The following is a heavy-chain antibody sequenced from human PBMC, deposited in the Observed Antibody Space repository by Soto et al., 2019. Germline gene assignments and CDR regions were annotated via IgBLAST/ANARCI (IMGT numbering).Heavy chain of an antibody. CDR2: ISAHIGNT. J-gene: IGHJ4*02. D-gene: IGHD1-1*01. CDR3: ARGRYGDY. Sequence: QVHLVQSGAEVKKPGASVKVSCKGSGYIFTTYGITWVRQAPGQGLEWMGWISAHIGNTNYAQKLQGRVTVTRDTSTSTAYMELRNLRSDDTAVYYCARGRYGDYWGQGALVTVSS. V-gene: IGHV1-18*01. CDR1: GYIFTTYG.